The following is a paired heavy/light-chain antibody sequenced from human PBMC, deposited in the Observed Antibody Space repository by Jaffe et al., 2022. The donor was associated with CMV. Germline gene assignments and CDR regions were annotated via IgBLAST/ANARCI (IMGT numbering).Heavy chain of an antibody. V-gene: IGHV5-10-1*03. CDR1: GYSFTSYW. CDR2: IDPSDSYT. D-gene: IGHD3-22*01. J-gene: IGHJ4*02. CDR3: ARLGVNYDSSGYYYGPYYFDY. Sequence: EVQLVQSGAEVKKPGESLRISCKGSGYSFTSYWISWVRQMPGKGLEWMGRIDPSDSYTNYSPSFQGHVTISADKSISTAYLQWSSLKASDTAMYYCARLGVNYDSSGYYYGPYYFDYWGQGTLVTVSS.
Light chain of an antibody. V-gene: IGKV3-11*01. CDR3: QQVFT. CDR1: QSVSSY. J-gene: IGKJ3*01. Sequence: EIVLTQSPATLSLSPGERATLSCRASQSVSSYLAWYQQKPGQAPRLLIYDASNRATGIPARFSGSGSGTDFTLTISSLEPEDFAVYYCQQVFTFGPGTKVDIK. CDR2: DAS.